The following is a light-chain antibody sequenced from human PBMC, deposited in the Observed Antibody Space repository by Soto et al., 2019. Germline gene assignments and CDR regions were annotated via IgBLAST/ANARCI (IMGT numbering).Light chain of an antibody. V-gene: IGKV1-27*01. CDR3: QKKDTAPLT. CDR2: GAS. J-gene: IGKJ4*01. Sequence: DLQVTQSPSSLSASLGDRVSITCRASRDISNYLAWYQQNPGQAPSLLISGASTLHSGVPSRFSGSGSGTDFTLTITRLQTEDIATYFCQKKDTAPLTFGGGTKVDIK. CDR1: RDISNY.